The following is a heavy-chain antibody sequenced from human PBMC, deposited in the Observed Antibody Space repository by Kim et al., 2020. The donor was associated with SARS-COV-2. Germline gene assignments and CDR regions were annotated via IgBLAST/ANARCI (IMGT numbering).Heavy chain of an antibody. V-gene: IGHV3-48*02. CDR1: GFTFSSYS. D-gene: IGHD3-16*02. CDR2: ISSSSSTI. CDR3: ARETYDYIWGSYSYLFDY. Sequence: GGSLRLSCAASGFTFSSYSMNWVRQAPGKGLEWVSYISSSSSTIYYADSVKGRFTISRDNAKNSLYLQMNSLRDEDTAVYYCARETYDYIWGSYSYLFDYWGQGTLVTVSS. J-gene: IGHJ4*02.